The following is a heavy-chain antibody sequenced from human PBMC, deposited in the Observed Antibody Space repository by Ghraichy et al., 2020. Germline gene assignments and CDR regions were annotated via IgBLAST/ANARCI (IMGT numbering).Heavy chain of an antibody. D-gene: IGHD1-26*01. CDR2: ISSSSSYI. Sequence: GGSLRLSCAASGFTFSSYSMNWVRQAPGKGLEWVSSISSSSSYIYYADSVKGRFTISRDNAKNSLYLQMNSLRAEDTAVYYCARDLDSGSYSSFYYYYGMDVWGQGTTVTVSS. CDR3: ARDLDSGSYSSFYYYYGMDV. J-gene: IGHJ6*02. V-gene: IGHV3-21*01. CDR1: GFTFSSYS.